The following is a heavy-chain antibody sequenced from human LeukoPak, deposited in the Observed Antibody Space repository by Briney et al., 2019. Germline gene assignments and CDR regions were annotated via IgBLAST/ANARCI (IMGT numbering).Heavy chain of an antibody. V-gene: IGHV2-70*01. D-gene: IGHD1-26*01. CDR1: GFSLTTSGMC. Sequence: RGSGPALVKPTQTLTLTCTFSGFSLTTSGMCVSWIRQSPGKALEWLALNDWDDDKYYSTSLKTRLTISKDTSKNRVVLTMTNMDPVDTATYFCARLLERDGGSSYGNFYYGLDVWGQGTTVTVSS. CDR2: NDWDDDK. CDR3: ARLLERDGGSSYGNFYYGLDV. J-gene: IGHJ6*02.